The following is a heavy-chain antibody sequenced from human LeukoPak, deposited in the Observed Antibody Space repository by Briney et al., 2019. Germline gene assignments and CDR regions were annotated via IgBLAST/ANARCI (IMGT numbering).Heavy chain of an antibody. CDR1: GFTFSSYG. CDR2: ISYDGSIE. D-gene: IGHD3-22*01. J-gene: IGHJ4*02. CDR3: AKGISSGYFDY. V-gene: IGHV3-30*18. Sequence: GGSLRLSCAASGFTFSSYGMHWVRQAPGKGLEWVAVISYDGSIEYYADSVKGRFSISGDNSKNTLYLQMNSLRAEDTALYYCAKGISSGYFDYGGQGTLVTVSS.